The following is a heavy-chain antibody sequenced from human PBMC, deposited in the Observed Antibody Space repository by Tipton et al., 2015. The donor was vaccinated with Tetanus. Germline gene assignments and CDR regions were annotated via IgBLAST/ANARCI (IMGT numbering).Heavy chain of an antibody. Sequence: QLVQSGAEVKKPGESLKISCKGSGYSFTSYWIGWVRQMTGKGPEWMGIIYPGDSDTRYSPPFQGQVTISADKSISTAYLPWSSLKASDPAMYYCARRCRFGDPYFDYWGQGTLVTVSS. CDR3: ARRCRFGDPYFDY. CDR1: GYSFTSYW. D-gene: IGHD3-10*01. V-gene: IGHV5-51*01. CDR2: IYPGDSDT. J-gene: IGHJ4*02.